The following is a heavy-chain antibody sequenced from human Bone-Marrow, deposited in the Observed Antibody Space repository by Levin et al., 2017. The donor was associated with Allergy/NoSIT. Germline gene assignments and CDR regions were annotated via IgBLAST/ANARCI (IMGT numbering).Heavy chain of an antibody. CDR1: GFTFSTFP. CDR2: ISYDGGGE. Sequence: QSGGSLRLSCAGSGFTFSTFPFHWVRQTPGKALEWLALISYDGGGEFYADSVKGRFTISRDNSKSTLYLQMNSLRPEDTAFYYCARNGMDMDYWGQGTPVTVSS. J-gene: IGHJ4*02. CDR3: ARNGMDMDY. V-gene: IGHV3-30-3*01. D-gene: IGHD2-2*03.